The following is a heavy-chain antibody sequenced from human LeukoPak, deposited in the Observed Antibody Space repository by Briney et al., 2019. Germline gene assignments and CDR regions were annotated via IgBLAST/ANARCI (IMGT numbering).Heavy chain of an antibody. V-gene: IGHV3-21*01. J-gene: IGHJ4*02. CDR1: GFTFSSYS. Sequence: PGGSLRLSCAASGFTFSSYSMNWVRQAPGKGLEWVSSISSSSSYIYYADSVKGRFTISRDNAKNSLYLQMNSLRAEDTAVYYCAGDGLSRGVSDYWGQGTLVTVSS. CDR2: ISSSSSYI. D-gene: IGHD3-10*01. CDR3: AGDGLSRGVSDY.